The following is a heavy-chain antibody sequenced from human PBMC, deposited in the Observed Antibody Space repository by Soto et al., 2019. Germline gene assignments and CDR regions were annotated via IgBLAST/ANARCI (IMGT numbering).Heavy chain of an antibody. Sequence: GGSLRLSCAASGFTFSTYGMHWVRQAPGKGLEWVAVIWHDGSNKYYADSVKGRFTISRDNSKNTLYLQMNSLRSEDTAVYYCARDLFSRHYCSGGSCYWFDPSGQGTRVTVSS. CDR3: ARDLFSRHYCSGGSCYWFDP. D-gene: IGHD2-15*01. J-gene: IGHJ5*02. V-gene: IGHV3-33*01. CDR1: GFTFSTYG. CDR2: IWHDGSNK.